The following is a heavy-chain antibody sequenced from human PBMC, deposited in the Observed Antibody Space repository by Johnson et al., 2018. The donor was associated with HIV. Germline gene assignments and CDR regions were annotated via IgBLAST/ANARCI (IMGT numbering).Heavy chain of an antibody. CDR1: GFTFSDYY. V-gene: IGHV3-11*04. CDR3: ARGGRAHYDHAFDI. CDR2: ISSSGSTI. J-gene: IGHJ3*02. D-gene: IGHD4-17*01. Sequence: QMLLVESGGGLVKPGGSLRLSCAASGFTFSDYYMSWIRQAPGKGLEWVSYISSSGSTIYYEDSVKGRFTISRDNDKNSLYLQMNSLRAEDTAVYYCARGGRAHYDHAFDIWGQGTMVTVPS.